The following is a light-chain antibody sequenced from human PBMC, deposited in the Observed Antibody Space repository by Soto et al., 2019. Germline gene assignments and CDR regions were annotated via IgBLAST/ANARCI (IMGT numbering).Light chain of an antibody. CDR3: QSYDSSLSALYV. V-gene: IGLV1-40*01. Sequence: QSVLTQPPSVSGAPGQRVTISCNGSSSNIGAGYDVHWYQQLPGTAPKLLIYGNSNRPSGVPDRFSGSKSGTSASLAITGLQAEDEADYYCQSYDSSLSALYVFGTGTKLTVL. J-gene: IGLJ1*01. CDR1: SSNIGAGYD. CDR2: GNS.